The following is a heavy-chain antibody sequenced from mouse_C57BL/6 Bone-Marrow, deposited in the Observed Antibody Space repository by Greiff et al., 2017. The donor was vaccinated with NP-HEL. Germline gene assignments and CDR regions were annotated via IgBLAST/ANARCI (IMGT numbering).Heavy chain of an antibody. V-gene: IGHV1-76*01. CDR2: IYPGSGNT. CDR3: ARSVRSFWYFDV. J-gene: IGHJ1*03. D-gene: IGHD1-1*01. CDR1: GYTFTDYY. Sequence: VQLQQSGAELVRPGASVKLSCKASGYTFTDYYINWVKQRPGQGLEWIARIYPGSGNTYYNEKFKGKATLTAEKSSSTAYMQLSSLTSEDSAVYFCARSVRSFWYFDVWGTGTTVTVSS.